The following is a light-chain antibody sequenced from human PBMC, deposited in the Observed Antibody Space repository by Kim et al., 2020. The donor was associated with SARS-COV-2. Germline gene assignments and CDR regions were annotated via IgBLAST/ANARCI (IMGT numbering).Light chain of an antibody. V-gene: IGLV1-47*01. J-gene: IGLJ2*01. CDR1: SSTIGSNY. CDR3: ASWDDSLSGRI. CDR2: RND. Sequence: GQRVSISCSGGSSTIGSNYVYWYQHVPGTAPTLRIYRNDQRPSAVPDRFSGSKSDTSASLTIRGLRPEDEADYYCASWDDSLSGRIFGGGTQLTVL.